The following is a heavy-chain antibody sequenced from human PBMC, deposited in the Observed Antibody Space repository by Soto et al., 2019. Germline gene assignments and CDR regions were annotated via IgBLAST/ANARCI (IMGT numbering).Heavy chain of an antibody. D-gene: IGHD3-9*01. CDR1: GFTFSSYA. J-gene: IGHJ4*02. CDR3: ARGRYYRFDY. V-gene: IGHV3-30-3*01. Sequence: VQLLESGGGLVQPGGSLRLSCAASGFTFSSYAMSWVRQAPGKGLEWVAVISYDGSNKYYADSVKGRFTISRDNSKNTLYLQMNSLRAEDTAVYYCARGRYYRFDYWGQGTLVTVSS. CDR2: ISYDGSNK.